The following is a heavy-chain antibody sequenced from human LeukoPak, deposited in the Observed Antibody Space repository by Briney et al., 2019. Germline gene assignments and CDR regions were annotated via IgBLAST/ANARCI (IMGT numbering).Heavy chain of an antibody. CDR2: ISYDGRNK. V-gene: IGHV3-30*18. D-gene: IGHD2-2*01. Sequence: GGSLRLSCAASGFTFSSYSMNWVRQAPGKGLEWVAVISYDGRNKHYPDSVKGRFTISRDIFTDTLWLQMDSLRTEDTAVYYCAKGPLRGTAAAIDYWGQGTLVTVSS. CDR1: GFTFSSYS. CDR3: AKGPLRGTAAAIDY. J-gene: IGHJ4*02.